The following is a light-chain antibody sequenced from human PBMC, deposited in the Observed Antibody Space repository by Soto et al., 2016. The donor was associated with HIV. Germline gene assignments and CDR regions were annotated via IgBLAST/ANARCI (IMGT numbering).Light chain of an antibody. CDR2: GEN. J-gene: IGLJ1*01. Sequence: SSELTQDPSVSVALGQTVRISCQGDSPKNYSASWYQQKPGQAPVLVIYGENIQPSGIPDRFSGSRSGDKVSLTITGAQADDEADYYCLSWDNGDVFGSGTKVTVL. CDR3: LSWDNGDV. CDR1: SPKNYS. V-gene: IGLV3-19*01.